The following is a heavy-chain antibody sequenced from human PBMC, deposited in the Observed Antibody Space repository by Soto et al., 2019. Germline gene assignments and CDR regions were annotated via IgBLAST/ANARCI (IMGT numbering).Heavy chain of an antibody. CDR2: INPNSGGT. J-gene: IGHJ4*02. CDR1: GYTFTGYY. V-gene: IGHV1-2*02. CDR3: ARGSQWLVRGTP. Sequence: ASVEVSCKASGYTFTGYYMHWVRQAPGQGLEWMGWINPNSGGTNYAQKFQGRVTMTRDTSISTAYMELSRLRSDDTAVYYCARGSQWLVRGTPWGQGTLVTVSS. D-gene: IGHD6-19*01.